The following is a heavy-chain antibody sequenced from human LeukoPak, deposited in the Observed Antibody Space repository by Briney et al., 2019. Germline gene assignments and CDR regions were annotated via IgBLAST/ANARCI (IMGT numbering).Heavy chain of an antibody. CDR3: ARNGGYYMGRIDY. Sequence: PGGSLRLSCAVSGFTFSGHWMFWVRQAPGKGLEWVSSTNSDGSSRGYTDSVKGRFTVSRDNAKNTLYLQMNSLRGEDTAVYYCARNGGYYMGRIDYWGQGTLVTVSS. CDR2: TNSDGSSR. J-gene: IGHJ4*02. V-gene: IGHV3-74*01. CDR1: GFTFSGHW. D-gene: IGHD3-22*01.